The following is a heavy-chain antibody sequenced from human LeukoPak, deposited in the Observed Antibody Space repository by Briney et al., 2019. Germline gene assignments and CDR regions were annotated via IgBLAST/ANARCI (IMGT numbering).Heavy chain of an antibody. CDR2: ISYDGRNQ. CDR3: ARDTGGAFDI. D-gene: IGHD2-8*02. V-gene: IGHV3-30*03. Sequence: GTSLRLSCAASGFTFSNYAFHWVRQAPGKGLEWVALISYDGRNQYYEDSVKGRFTVSRDNSKNTLYLQMNSLRAEDTAVYYCARDTGGAFDIWGQGTMVTVSS. J-gene: IGHJ3*02. CDR1: GFTFSNYA.